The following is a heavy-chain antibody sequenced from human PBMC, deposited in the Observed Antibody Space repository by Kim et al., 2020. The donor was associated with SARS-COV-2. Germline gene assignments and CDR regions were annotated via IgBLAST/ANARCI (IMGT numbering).Heavy chain of an antibody. J-gene: IGHJ2*01. CDR1: GFTFRNHW. CDR3: AGSPVGNPYWYFDL. Sequence: GGSLRLSCAASGFTFRNHWMHWVRQVPGKGLVWVSRINSDGTPTSYADSVKGRFTISRDNAKNTLFLQMNSLRADDTAVYYCAGSPVGNPYWYFDLWGRG. V-gene: IGHV3-74*01. CDR2: INSDGTPT. D-gene: IGHD2-15*01.